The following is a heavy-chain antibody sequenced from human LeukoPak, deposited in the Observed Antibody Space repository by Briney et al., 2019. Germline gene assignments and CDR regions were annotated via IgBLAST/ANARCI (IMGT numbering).Heavy chain of an antibody. V-gene: IGHV3-30-3*01. J-gene: IGHJ4*02. D-gene: IGHD5-24*01. CDR2: ISYDGSNT. Sequence: GGSLRLSCAASGFTFSSYAMHWVRQAPGKGLEWVAVISYDGSNTYYADSVKGRFTISRDNSKNTLYLQMNSLRAEDTAVYYCARVSMATIIWYYFDYWGQGTLVTVSS. CDR3: ARVSMATIIWYYFDY. CDR1: GFTFSSYA.